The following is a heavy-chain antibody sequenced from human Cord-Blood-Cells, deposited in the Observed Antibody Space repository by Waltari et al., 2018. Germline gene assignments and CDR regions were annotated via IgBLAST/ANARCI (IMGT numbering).Heavy chain of an antibody. V-gene: IGHV1-69*01. Sequence: QVQLVQSGAEVEKPGSSAKVSCKASGGTFSSYATSWVLPRPGKGLEWMGGIIPIFGTANYAQKFQGRVTITADESTSTAYMELSSLRSEDTAVYYCARDGIAARPDAFDIWGQGTMVTVSS. CDR1: GGTFSSYA. CDR3: ARDGIAARPDAFDI. CDR2: IIPIFGTA. J-gene: IGHJ3*02. D-gene: IGHD6-6*01.